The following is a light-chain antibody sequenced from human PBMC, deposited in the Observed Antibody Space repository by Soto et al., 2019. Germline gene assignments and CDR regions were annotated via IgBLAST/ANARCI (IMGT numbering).Light chain of an antibody. CDR1: SSNIRSNT. CDR3: ATCDDSLNGRV. Sequence: QSILTQPPSASGTPGQRVTISCSGSSSNIRSNTVNWYQQLPGTAPKLLIYGNNQRPSGVPDRFSASESGTSASLAISGLQSDDEADYYCATCDDSLNGRVFGGGTKLTVL. V-gene: IGLV1-44*01. CDR2: GNN. J-gene: IGLJ3*02.